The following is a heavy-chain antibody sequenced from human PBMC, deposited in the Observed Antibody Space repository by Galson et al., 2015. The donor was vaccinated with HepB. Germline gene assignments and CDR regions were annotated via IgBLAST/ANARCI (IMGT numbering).Heavy chain of an antibody. V-gene: IGHV3-15*01. J-gene: IGHJ5*02. CDR1: GFTFSHAW. D-gene: IGHD5-18*01. CDR3: TTDYRHTAMALLSGS. Sequence: SLRLSCAASGFTFSHAWMSWVRQAPGKGLEWVGRIKSKADGGTTDYAAPVKGRFTISRDDSKNTLYLQMNSLKTEDTAVYCCTTDYRHTAMALLSGSWGQGTVVTVSS. CDR2: IKSKADGGTT.